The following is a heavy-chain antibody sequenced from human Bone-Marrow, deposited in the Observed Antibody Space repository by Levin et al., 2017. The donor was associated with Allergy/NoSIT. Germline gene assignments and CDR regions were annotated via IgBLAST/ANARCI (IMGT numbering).Heavy chain of an antibody. J-gene: IGHJ4*02. CDR2: ISSTSTYT. D-gene: IGHD6-19*01. CDR1: GFTFSSYS. CDR3: ARDLALAGY. V-gene: IGHV3-21*01. Sequence: GGSLRLSCAASGFTFSSYSMNWVRRAPGKGLEWVSSISSTSTYTLYADSVKGRFTISRDNAKNSLYLQMNSLTAEDTGVYYCARDLALAGYWGQGTLVTVSS.